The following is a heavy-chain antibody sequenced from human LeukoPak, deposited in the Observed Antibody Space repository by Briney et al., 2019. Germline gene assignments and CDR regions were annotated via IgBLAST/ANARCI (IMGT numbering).Heavy chain of an antibody. CDR1: GFSFSTYG. Sequence: GGSLRLSCAASGFSFSTYGMHWVRQAPGKGLEWVVVIWYDGNNKYYADSVKGRFTISRDNFKNTVYLQMNGLRVEDTAIYYCARYNSGNFFDYWGQGTLVTVSS. CDR3: ARYNSGNFFDY. CDR2: IWYDGNNK. V-gene: IGHV3-33*01. J-gene: IGHJ4*02. D-gene: IGHD6-19*01.